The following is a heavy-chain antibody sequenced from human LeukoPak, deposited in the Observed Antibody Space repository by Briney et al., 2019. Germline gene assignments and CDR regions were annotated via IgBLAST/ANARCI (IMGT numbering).Heavy chain of an antibody. J-gene: IGHJ5*02. CDR1: GYSFSNYA. Sequence: ASVKVSCKASGYSFSNYAISWVRQAPGQGLEWMGWISAYNGNTAYAQKLQGRVTMTTDTSTSTAYMELRSLRSDNTAVYYCAREVVAATDNWFDPWGQGTLVTVSS. CDR3: AREVVAATDNWFDP. D-gene: IGHD2-15*01. V-gene: IGHV1-18*01. CDR2: ISAYNGNT.